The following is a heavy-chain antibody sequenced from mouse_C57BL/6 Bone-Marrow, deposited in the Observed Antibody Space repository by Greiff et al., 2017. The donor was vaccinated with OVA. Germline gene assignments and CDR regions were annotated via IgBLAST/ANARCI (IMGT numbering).Heavy chain of an antibody. J-gene: IGHJ4*01. D-gene: IGHD1-1*01. V-gene: IGHV5-15*01. Sequence: DVQLQESGGGLVQPGGSLKLSCAASGFTFSDYGMAWVRQAPRKGPEWVAFISNLAYSIYYADTVTGRFTISRENAKNTLYLEMSSLRSEDTAMYYCARQDYYGSSLYYYAMDYWGQGTSVTVSS. CDR2: ISNLAYSI. CDR3: ARQDYYGSSLYYYAMDY. CDR1: GFTFSDYG.